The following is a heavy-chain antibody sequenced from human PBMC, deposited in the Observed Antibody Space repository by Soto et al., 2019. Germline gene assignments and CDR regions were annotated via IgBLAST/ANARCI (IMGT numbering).Heavy chain of an antibody. Sequence: QVQLVQSGAEVKKPGASVKVSCKASGYTFTSYGISWVRQAPGQGLEWLGWISAYNGNTNYAQKLQGRVTMTTDTSTSTAYMELRSLRSDDTAVYYCARVRRGQQQVRIYYYSGMDVWGQGTTVTVSS. CDR1: GYTFTSYG. V-gene: IGHV1-18*01. CDR3: ARVRRGQQQVRIYYYSGMDV. J-gene: IGHJ6*02. D-gene: IGHD6-13*01. CDR2: ISAYNGNT.